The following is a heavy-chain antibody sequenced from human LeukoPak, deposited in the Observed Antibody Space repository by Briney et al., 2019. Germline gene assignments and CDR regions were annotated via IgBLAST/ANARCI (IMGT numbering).Heavy chain of an antibody. CDR2: INEVGSGK. D-gene: IGHD3-16*01. CDR1: GFTFNGHW. Sequence: GGSLRLSCAASGFTFNGHWMTWVRQAPGRGLEWVANINEVGSGKYYVDSVKGRFTISRDNAKKSLYLKMNSLRAEDTAMFYCARHIPGGNNYFDYWGQGTLVTVSS. V-gene: IGHV3-7*01. CDR3: ARHIPGGNNYFDY. J-gene: IGHJ4*02.